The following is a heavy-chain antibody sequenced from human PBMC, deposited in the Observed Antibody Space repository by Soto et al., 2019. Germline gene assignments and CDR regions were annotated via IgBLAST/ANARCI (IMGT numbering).Heavy chain of an antibody. CDR1: GYTFTGYY. CDR3: ARARAAPMAAEGY. D-gene: IGHD6-13*01. CDR2: INPNSGGT. J-gene: IGHJ4*02. V-gene: IGHV1-2*02. Sequence: ASVKVSCKASGYTFTGYYMHWVRQAPGQGLEWMGWINPNSGGTNYAQKLQGRVTMTTDTSTSTAYMELRSLRSDDTAVYYCARARAAPMAAEGYWGQGTLVTVSS.